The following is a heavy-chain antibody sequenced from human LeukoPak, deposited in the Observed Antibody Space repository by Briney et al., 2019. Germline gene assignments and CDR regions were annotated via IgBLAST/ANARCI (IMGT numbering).Heavy chain of an antibody. D-gene: IGHD2-2*01. CDR1: GYSISSGYY. Sequence: SETLSLTCTVSGYSISSGYYWGWIRQPPGKGLEWIGSIYYSGSTYYNPSLKSRVTISVDTSKNQFSLKLSSVTAADTAVYYCARSSRSSYGNTWGQGTLVTVSS. V-gene: IGHV4-38-2*02. CDR3: ARSSRSSYGNT. CDR2: IYYSGST. J-gene: IGHJ1*01.